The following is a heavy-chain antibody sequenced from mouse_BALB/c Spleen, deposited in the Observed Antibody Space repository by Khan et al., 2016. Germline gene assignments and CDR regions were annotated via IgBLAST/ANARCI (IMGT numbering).Heavy chain of an antibody. CDR2: INTYTGEP. Sequence: QIQLVQSGPELKKPGETVKISCKASGYNFTNYGMNWVKQAPGKGLKWMGWINTYTGEPTYADDFKGRFAFSLETSASTAYLQINNLKHEDTATYVCASSWFAYWGQGTLVTVSA. CDR3: ASSWFAY. CDR1: GYNFTNYG. V-gene: IGHV9-3-1*01. J-gene: IGHJ3*01.